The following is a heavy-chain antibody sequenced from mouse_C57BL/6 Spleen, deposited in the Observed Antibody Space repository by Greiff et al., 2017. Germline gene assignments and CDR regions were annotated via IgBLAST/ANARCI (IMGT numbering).Heavy chain of an antibody. CDR1: GYTFTSYW. Sequence: QVQLQQPGTELVKPGASVKLSCTASGYTFTSYWMHWVKQRPGQGLELIGNINPCNGGTNYTEKFQSRATLTVDKTSSTAYMQLSSLTSEDSAVYDCARDGATYYGNYVDAMDYWGQGTSVTVSS. CDR3: ARDGATYYGNYVDAMDY. V-gene: IGHV1-53*01. D-gene: IGHD2-10*01. J-gene: IGHJ4*01. CDR2: INPCNGGT.